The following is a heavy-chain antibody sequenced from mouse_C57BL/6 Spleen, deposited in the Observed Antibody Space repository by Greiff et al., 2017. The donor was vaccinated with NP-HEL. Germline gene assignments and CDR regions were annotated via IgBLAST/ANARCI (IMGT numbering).Heavy chain of an antibody. CDR3: ARGGVYYGSSSYAMDY. Sequence: QVQLQQPGAELVKPGASVKLSCKASGYTFTSYWMHWVKQRPGQGLEWIGMIHPNSGSTNYNEKFKSKATLTVDKSSSTAYMQLSSLTSEDSAVYYCARGGVYYGSSSYAMDYWGQGTSVTVSS. D-gene: IGHD1-1*01. CDR1: GYTFTSYW. J-gene: IGHJ4*01. V-gene: IGHV1-64*01. CDR2: IHPNSGST.